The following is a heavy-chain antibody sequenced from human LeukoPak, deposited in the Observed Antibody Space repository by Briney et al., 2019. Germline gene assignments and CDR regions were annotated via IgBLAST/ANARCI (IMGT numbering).Heavy chain of an antibody. CDR2: ISSSGSTI. V-gene: IGHV3-11*01. J-gene: IGHJ4*02. D-gene: IGHD6-6*01. CDR3: ARSTARQLGLYDY. CDR1: GFTFSDYY. Sequence: GGSLRLSCAASGFTFSDYYMSWIRQAPGKGLEWVSYISSSGSTIYYADSVKGRFTISRDNAKNSLYLQMNSLRAEVTAVYYCARSTARQLGLYDYWGQGTLVTVSS.